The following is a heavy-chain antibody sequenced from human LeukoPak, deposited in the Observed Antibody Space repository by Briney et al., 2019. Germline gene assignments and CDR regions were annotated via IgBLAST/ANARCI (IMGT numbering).Heavy chain of an antibody. Sequence: SVKVSCKASGYTFTSYGISWVRQAPGQGLEWMGGIIPIFGTANYAQKFQGRVTITTDESTSTAYMELSSLRSEDTAVYYCAREKGPKWELDYWGQGTLVTVSS. V-gene: IGHV1-69*05. CDR2: IIPIFGTA. J-gene: IGHJ4*02. CDR1: GYTFTSYG. CDR3: AREKGPKWELDY. D-gene: IGHD1-26*01.